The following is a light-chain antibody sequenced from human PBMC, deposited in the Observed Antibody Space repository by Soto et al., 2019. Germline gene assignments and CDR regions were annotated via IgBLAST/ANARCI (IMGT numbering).Light chain of an antibody. J-gene: IGKJ1*01. V-gene: IGKV1-39*01. CDR2: AAS. CDR1: QSISSY. Sequence: DIQMTQSPSSLSASVGDRVTITCRASQSISSYLNWYQQKPGKAPKLLIYAASSLQSGVPSRFSGSGSGTDFILTISSLQPEDFAIYYCQQTYITPWTFGQGTKVEIK. CDR3: QQTYITPWT.